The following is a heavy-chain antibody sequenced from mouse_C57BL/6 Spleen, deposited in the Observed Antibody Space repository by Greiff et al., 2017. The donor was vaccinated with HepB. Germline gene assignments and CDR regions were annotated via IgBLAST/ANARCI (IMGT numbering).Heavy chain of an antibody. CDR3: ARDYGSSFDY. Sequence: VQLQQSGAELVRPGASVKLSCKASGYTFTDYYINWVKQRPGQGLEWIARIYPGSGNTYYNEKFKGKATLTAEKSSSTAYMQLSSLTSEDSAVYFCARDYGSSFDYWDQGTTLTVSS. V-gene: IGHV1-76*01. CDR2: IYPGSGNT. J-gene: IGHJ2*01. CDR1: GYTFTDYY. D-gene: IGHD1-1*01.